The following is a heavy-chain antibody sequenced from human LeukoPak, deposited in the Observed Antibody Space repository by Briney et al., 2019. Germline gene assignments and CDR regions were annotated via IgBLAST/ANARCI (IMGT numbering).Heavy chain of an antibody. Sequence: PGGSLRLSCAASGFTVSTNYMSWVCQAPGKGLEWVASIKQDGSEENYVDSVKGRFTFSRDNAKNSLYLQMNSLRAEDTAVYYCARDLDYGDYRNRYYFDYWGQGTLVTVSS. CDR2: IKQDGSEE. V-gene: IGHV3-7*03. D-gene: IGHD4-17*01. CDR1: GFTVSTNY. J-gene: IGHJ4*02. CDR3: ARDLDYGDYRNRYYFDY.